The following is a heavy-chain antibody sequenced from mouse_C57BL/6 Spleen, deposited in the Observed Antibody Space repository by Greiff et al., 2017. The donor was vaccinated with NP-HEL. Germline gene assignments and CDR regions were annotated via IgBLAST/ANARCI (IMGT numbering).Heavy chain of an antibody. J-gene: IGHJ4*01. CDR3: ARMDY. CDR1: GFTFSSYG. CDR2: ISSGGSYT. V-gene: IGHV5-6*01. Sequence: EVQVVESGGDLVKPGGSLKLSCAASGFTFSSYGMSWVRQTPDKRLEWVATISSGGSYTYYPDSVKGRFTISRDKAKNTLYLQMSSLKSEDTAMYYCARMDYWGQGTSVTVSS.